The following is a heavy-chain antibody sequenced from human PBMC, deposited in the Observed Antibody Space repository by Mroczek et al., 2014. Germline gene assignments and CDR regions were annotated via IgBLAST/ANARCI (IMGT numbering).Heavy chain of an antibody. CDR1: GGSISSYY. Sequence: QVQLQESGPGLVKPSETLSLTCTVSGGSISSYYWSWIRQPPGKGLEWIGYIYYSGSTNYNPSLKSRVTISVDTSKNQFSLKLSSVTAADTAVYYCARDRAGRRFWFDPWGQGTLVTVSS. CDR2: IYYSGST. D-gene: IGHD6-6*01. J-gene: IGHJ5*02. CDR3: ARDRAGRRFWFDP. V-gene: IGHV4-59*01.